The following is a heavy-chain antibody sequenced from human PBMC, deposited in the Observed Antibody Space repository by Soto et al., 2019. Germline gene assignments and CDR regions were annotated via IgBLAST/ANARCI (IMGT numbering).Heavy chain of an antibody. Sequence: PSETLSLTCTVSGGSISSSSYYWGWIRQPPGKGLEWIGSIYYSGSTYYNQSLKSQVTISVDTSKNQFSLKLSSVTAADTAVYYCAREVGKGRDGYNYRYFDYWGQGTLVTVSS. CDR3: AREVGKGRDGYNYRYFDY. V-gene: IGHV4-39*07. CDR2: IYYSGST. CDR1: GGSISSSSYY. J-gene: IGHJ4*02. D-gene: IGHD5-12*01.